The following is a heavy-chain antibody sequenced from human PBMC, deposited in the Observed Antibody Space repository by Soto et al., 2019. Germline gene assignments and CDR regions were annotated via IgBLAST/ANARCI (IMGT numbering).Heavy chain of an antibody. CDR2: IYYSGST. CDR3: VRHLPRYSGSYLFDY. J-gene: IGHJ4*02. CDR1: GGSISSSSYY. Sequence: SETLSLTCTVSGGSISSSSYYWGWIRQRPGKGLEWIGSIYYSGSTYYNPSLKSRVTISVDTSKNQFSLKLGSVTAADTAVYYCVRHLPRYSGSYLFDYWGQGTLVTVS. V-gene: IGHV4-39*01. D-gene: IGHD1-26*01.